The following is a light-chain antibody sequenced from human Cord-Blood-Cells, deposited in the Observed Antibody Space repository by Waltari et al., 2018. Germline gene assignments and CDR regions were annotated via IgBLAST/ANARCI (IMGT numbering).Light chain of an antibody. CDR1: SSAVGGSNY. CDR2: DVS. Sequence: QSALTQPASVSGSPGPSIPISCPGTSSAVGGSNYVSWYQQHPGKAPKLMIYDVSNRPSGVSNRFSGSKSGNTASLTISGLQAEDEADYYCSSYTSSSTVVFGGGTKLTVL. V-gene: IGLV2-14*01. J-gene: IGLJ2*01. CDR3: SSYTSSSTVV.